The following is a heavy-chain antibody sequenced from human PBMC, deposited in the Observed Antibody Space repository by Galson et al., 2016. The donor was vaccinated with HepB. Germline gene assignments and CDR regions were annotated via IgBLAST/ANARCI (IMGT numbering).Heavy chain of an antibody. V-gene: IGHV3-7*03. CDR1: GFTLSDYW. D-gene: IGHD5-12*01. J-gene: IGHJ3*02. CDR2: IKRDGSQK. Sequence: SLRLSCAASGFTLSDYWMAWVRQAPGKGLEWVADIKRDGSQKQYVESVKGRFTISRDNAEASVYLQMNSLRAEDTAIYYCARDTHDYRRSNNYWGAFDSWGQGTMVTVSS. CDR3: ARDTHDYRRSNNYWGAFDS.